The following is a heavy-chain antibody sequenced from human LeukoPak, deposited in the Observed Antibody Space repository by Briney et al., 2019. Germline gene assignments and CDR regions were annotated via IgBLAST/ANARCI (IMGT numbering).Heavy chain of an antibody. CDR2: ISGSGGST. D-gene: IGHD6-19*01. J-gene: IGHJ4*02. V-gene: IGHV3-23*01. Sequence: GGSLRLSCAASGFTFSSYGMSWVRQAPGKGLEWVSAISGSGGSTYYADSVKGRFTISRDNAKNSLYLQMNSLRAEDTAVYYCARDHVGSGWSYYFDYWGQGTLVTVSS. CDR1: GFTFSSYG. CDR3: ARDHVGSGWSYYFDY.